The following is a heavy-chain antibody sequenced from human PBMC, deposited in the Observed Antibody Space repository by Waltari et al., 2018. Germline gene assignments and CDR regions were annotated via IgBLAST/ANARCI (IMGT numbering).Heavy chain of an antibody. J-gene: IGHJ4*02. Sequence: QVQLQESGPGLVKPSQTLSLTCTVSGGSISSGSYYWSWIRQPAGKGLEWIGRIDTTGGTRHSPALKSRVTISVDTSKNQFSLKLSSVTAADTAVYYCARSDPYSGSYLPPFDYWGQGTLVTVSS. CDR3: ARSDPYSGSYLPPFDY. CDR2: IDTTGGT. CDR1: GGSISSGSYY. D-gene: IGHD1-26*01. V-gene: IGHV4-61*02.